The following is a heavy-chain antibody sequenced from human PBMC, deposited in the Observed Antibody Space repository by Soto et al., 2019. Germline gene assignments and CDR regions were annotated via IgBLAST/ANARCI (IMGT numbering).Heavy chain of an antibody. Sequence: EVQLVESGGGVVRPGGSLRLSCAASGFTFDDYGMSWVRQAPGKGLEWVSGINWNGGSTGYADSVKGRFAISRDKAKNSLNLQMNSLRAEDTALYYCARDPGYSYGTQFDYWGQGTLVTVSS. CDR2: INWNGGST. J-gene: IGHJ4*02. V-gene: IGHV3-20*04. CDR3: ARDPGYSYGTQFDY. CDR1: GFTFDDYG. D-gene: IGHD5-18*01.